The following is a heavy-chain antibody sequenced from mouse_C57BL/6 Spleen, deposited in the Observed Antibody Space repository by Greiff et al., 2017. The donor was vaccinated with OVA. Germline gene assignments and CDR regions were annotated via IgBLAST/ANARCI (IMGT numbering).Heavy chain of an antibody. CDR1: GFTFSNYW. J-gene: IGHJ3*01. D-gene: IGHD6-2*01. V-gene: IGHV6-3*01. CDR2: IRLKSDNYAT. CDR3: TDLFFAY. Sequence: EVKLEESGGGLVQPGGSMKLSCVASGFTFSNYWMNWVRQSPEKGLEWVAQIRLKSDNYATHYAESVKGRFTISRDDSKSSFYLQMNNLSAESTLIYYCTDLFFAYWGQGPLVTVSA.